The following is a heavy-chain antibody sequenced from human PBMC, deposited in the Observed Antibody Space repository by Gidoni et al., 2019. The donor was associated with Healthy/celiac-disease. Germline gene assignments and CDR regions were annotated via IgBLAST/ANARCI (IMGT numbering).Heavy chain of an antibody. Sequence: QVQLVVSGGGVVQPGRSLGLSCAASGFTFSSYGMHWVRQAPGKGLEWVAVIWYDGSNKYYADSVKGRFTISRDNSKNTLYLQMNSRRAEDTAVYYCAREGPLSVVVDYWGQGTLVTVSS. D-gene: IGHD2-15*01. CDR3: AREGPLSVVVDY. CDR1: GFTFSSYG. J-gene: IGHJ4*02. V-gene: IGHV3-33*01. CDR2: IWYDGSNK.